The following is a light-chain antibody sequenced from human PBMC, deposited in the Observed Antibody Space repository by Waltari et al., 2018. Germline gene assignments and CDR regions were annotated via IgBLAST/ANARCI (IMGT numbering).Light chain of an antibody. J-gene: IGKJ5*01. CDR3: QQRSNWPPL. V-gene: IGKV3-11*01. CDR1: QSVSSY. Sequence: EIVLTQSPATLSLSPGERATLSCRASQSVSSYLAWYQQKPGQAPRLLIYDASNRATGIPARFSSSGSGTDFTLTISSLEPEDFAVYYCQQRSNWPPLFGQGTRLEIK. CDR2: DAS.